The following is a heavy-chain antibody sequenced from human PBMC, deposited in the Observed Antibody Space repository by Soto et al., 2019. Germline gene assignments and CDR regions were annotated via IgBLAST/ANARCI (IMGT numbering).Heavy chain of an antibody. CDR2: IYPGDSDT. J-gene: IGHJ6*02. Sequence: PGKSLKISCKGSGYSFTSYWIGWVRQMPGKGLEWMGIIYPGDSDTRYSPSFQGQVTISADKSISTAYLQWSSLKASDTAMYYCAGPFKSGGVIAKYPYYYYGMDVSGQATTVSVP. D-gene: IGHD3-16*02. V-gene: IGHV5-51*03. CDR1: GYSFTSYW. CDR3: AGPFKSGGVIAKYPYYYYGMDV.